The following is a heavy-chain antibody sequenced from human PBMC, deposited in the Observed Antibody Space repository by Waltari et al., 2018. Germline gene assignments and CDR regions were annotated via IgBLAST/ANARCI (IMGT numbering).Heavy chain of an antibody. D-gene: IGHD4-17*01. V-gene: IGHV4-31*01. Sequence: QVQLQESGPGLVKPSQTLSLTCTVSGGSISSGGYYWSWIRQHPGKGLGWIGHIYYSARTDYTPSLNSLVTISVDTSKNQFSLKLSSGTAADTAVYYCARGYGDYVIDPWGQGTLVTVSS. CDR2: IYYSART. J-gene: IGHJ5*02. CDR3: ARGYGDYVIDP. CDR1: GGSISSGGYY.